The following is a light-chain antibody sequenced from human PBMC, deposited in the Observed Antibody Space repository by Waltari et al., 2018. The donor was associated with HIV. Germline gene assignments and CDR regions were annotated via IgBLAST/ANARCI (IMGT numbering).Light chain of an antibody. CDR2: EVT. CDR1: SSDVGGYNY. J-gene: IGLJ2*01. Sequence: QSALTQPPSASGSPGQPVTIPCTGTSSDVGGYNYVSWYQQYPGNAPKLMLYEVTKRPSGVPDRFSGSKSGNTASLTVSGLQAEDEADYYCSSYAGSNNYVVFGGGTRLTVL. CDR3: SSYAGSNNYVV. V-gene: IGLV2-8*01.